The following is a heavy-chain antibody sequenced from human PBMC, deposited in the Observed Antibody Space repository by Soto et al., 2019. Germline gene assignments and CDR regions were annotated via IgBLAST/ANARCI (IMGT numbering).Heavy chain of an antibody. Sequence: EVQLVESGGNLIQPGGSLRLSCAASGFTFSSYWMHWVRQAPGKGLVWVSRINSDGSSTSYVDSMKGRFTISRDNAKNTLYLQMNSLSVEDTAVYYCARRGQEGPGLAHWGQGTLVTVSS. J-gene: IGHJ4*02. CDR1: GFTFSSYW. V-gene: IGHV3-74*01. CDR3: ARRGQEGPGLAH. CDR2: INSDGSST. D-gene: IGHD4-17*01.